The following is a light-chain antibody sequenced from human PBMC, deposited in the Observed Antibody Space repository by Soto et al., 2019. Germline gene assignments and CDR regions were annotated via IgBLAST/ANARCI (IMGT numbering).Light chain of an antibody. Sequence: QSVLTQPASVSGSPGQSITISCTGTRSDVGSYNLVSWYQQHPGKAPKLMIYEGTKRPSGVSNRFSGSKSGITASLTISGLQAEDEADYYCCSSGGSPTYVFGTGTKLTVL. CDR1: RSDVGSYNL. V-gene: IGLV2-23*01. CDR3: CSSGGSPTYV. CDR2: EGT. J-gene: IGLJ1*01.